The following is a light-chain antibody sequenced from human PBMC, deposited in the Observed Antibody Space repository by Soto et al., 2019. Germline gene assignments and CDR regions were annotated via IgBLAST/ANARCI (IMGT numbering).Light chain of an antibody. CDR1: SSDVGGYHY. V-gene: IGLV2-11*01. J-gene: IGLJ2*01. Sequence: QSALTQPRSVSGSPGQSVTLSCTGTSSDVGGYHYVSWYQHHPGKAPKIIIYDVNKRPSGVPDRFSGSKSGNTASLTIYWLQTEDEADYYCCSYAGSYTLVFGGGTKLTVL. CDR2: DVN. CDR3: CSYAGSYTLV.